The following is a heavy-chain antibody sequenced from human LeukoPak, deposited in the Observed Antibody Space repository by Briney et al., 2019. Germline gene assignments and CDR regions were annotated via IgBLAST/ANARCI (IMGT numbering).Heavy chain of an antibody. CDR2: MNPNSGNT. J-gene: IGHJ6*02. CDR3: ARAPPPVTYYYYYGMDV. V-gene: IGHV1-8*01. Sequence: GASVKVSCKASGYTFTSYDINWVRQATGQGLEWMRWMNPNSGNTGYAQKFQGRVTMTRNTSISTAYMELSSLRSEDTAVYYCARAPPPVTYYYYYGMDVWGQGTTVTVSS. D-gene: IGHD2-21*02. CDR1: GYTFTSYD.